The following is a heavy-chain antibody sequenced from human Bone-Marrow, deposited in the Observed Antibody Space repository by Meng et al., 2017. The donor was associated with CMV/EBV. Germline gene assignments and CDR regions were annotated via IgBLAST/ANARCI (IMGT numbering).Heavy chain of an antibody. V-gene: IGHV1-18*01. J-gene: IGHJ3*02. Sequence: ASVNVSCKASGYTFTSYGISWVRQAPGQGLEWMGWSSAYNGNTNYAQKLQGRVTMTTDTSTSTAYMELRSLRSDDTAVYYCARDVRWLSSWDAFDIWGQGTMVTVSS. CDR2: SSAYNGNT. CDR3: ARDVRWLSSWDAFDI. CDR1: GYTFTSYG. D-gene: IGHD6-13*01.